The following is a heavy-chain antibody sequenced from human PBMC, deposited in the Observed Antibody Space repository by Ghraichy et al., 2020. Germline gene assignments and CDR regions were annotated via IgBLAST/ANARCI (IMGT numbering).Heavy chain of an antibody. CDR1: GVSISSGAYY. Sequence: SETLSLTCTVSGVSISSGAYYWVWIRQPPGKGLEWIGYIYYNGNTYYNPSLKSRITISVDTSKNQFSLNLTSVTAADTAVYYCARGDCGGVCFRCGYYYYGVDGSGEGATVTVSS. J-gene: IGHJ6*04. CDR2: IYYNGNT. D-gene: IGHD2-21*01. CDR3: ARGDCGGVCFRCGYYYYGVDG. V-gene: IGHV4-30-4*01.